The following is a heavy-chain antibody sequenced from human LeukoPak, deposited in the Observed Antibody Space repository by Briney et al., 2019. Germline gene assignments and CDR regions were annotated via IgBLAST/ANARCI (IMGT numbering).Heavy chain of an antibody. V-gene: IGHV4-4*02. CDR3: ARDRRAAAGLFDY. CDR2: IYHSGST. D-gene: IGHD6-13*01. Sequence: PSETLSLTCVVSGGSISSSNWWTWVRQPPGKGLEWIGDIYHSGSTKYNSSLEGRVTMSVDKSKNRISLILYSVTAADSAVYYCARDRRAAAGLFDYWGQGTLVTVSS. CDR1: GGSISSSNW. J-gene: IGHJ4*02.